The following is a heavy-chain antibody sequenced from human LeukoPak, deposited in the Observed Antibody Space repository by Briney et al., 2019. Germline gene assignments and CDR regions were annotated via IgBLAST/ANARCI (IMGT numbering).Heavy chain of an antibody. J-gene: IGHJ3*02. CDR3: ARSDSSGYQNLDAFDI. D-gene: IGHD3-22*01. Sequence: SETLSLTCTVSGGSISSGDYYWSWIRQHPGKGLEWIGYIYYSGSTYYNPSLKSRVTISVDTSKNQFSLKLSSVTTADTAVYYCARSDSSGYQNLDAFDIWGQGTMVTVSS. CDR1: GGSISSGDYY. CDR2: IYYSGST. V-gene: IGHV4-31*03.